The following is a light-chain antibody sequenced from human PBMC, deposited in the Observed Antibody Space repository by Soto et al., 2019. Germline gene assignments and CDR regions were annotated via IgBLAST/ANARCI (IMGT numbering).Light chain of an antibody. CDR2: GAS. J-gene: IGKJ4*01. Sequence: ETVMTQSLATLSVSLGERATLSCRASQSVNSNLAWYQQKPGQAPRLLIHGASIRATGVPARFSGSGSGTDFTLPISSRQPEDFAVYFCQQYKNWPPVIFGGGTKVEIK. CDR1: QSVNSN. V-gene: IGKV3-15*01. CDR3: QQYKNWPPVI.